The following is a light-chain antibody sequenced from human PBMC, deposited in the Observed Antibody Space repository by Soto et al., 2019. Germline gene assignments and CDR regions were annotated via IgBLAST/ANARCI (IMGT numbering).Light chain of an antibody. CDR1: SSDVGSYNL. J-gene: IGLJ2*01. CDR2: EVS. V-gene: IGLV2-18*02. Sequence: QSVLTQPPSVSGSPGQSVAISCTGTSSDVGSYNLVAWYQQPPGTAPKLMIYEVSKRPSGVPDRFSGSKSGNTASLTISGLQAEDEADYYCSSFTSSSTYVFGRGTKLTVL. CDR3: SSFTSSSTYV.